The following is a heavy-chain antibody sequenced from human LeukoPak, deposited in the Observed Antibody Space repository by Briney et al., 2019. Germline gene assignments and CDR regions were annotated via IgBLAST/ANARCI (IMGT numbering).Heavy chain of an antibody. CDR1: GGTFSSYA. V-gene: IGHV1-69*13. CDR3: ARSMGMWYCSSTRCFEAFDI. Sequence: GASVKVSCKASGGTFSSYAISWVRQAPGQGLEWMGGIIPIFGKANYAQKFQGRVTITADESTSTAYMELSSLRSEDTAVYYCARSMGMWYCSSTRCFEAFDIWGQGTMVTVSS. D-gene: IGHD2-2*01. CDR2: IIPIFGKA. J-gene: IGHJ3*02.